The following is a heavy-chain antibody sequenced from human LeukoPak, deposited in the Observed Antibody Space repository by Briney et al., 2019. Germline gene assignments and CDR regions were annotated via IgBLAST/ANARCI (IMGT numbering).Heavy chain of an antibody. J-gene: IGHJ3*02. CDR3: ARDRTPYDSSGYYYLPDAFDI. CDR2: ISAYNGNT. D-gene: IGHD3-22*01. Sequence: ASVKVSCKASGGTFSSYAISWVRQAPGQGLEWMGWISAYNGNTNYAQKLQGRVTMTTDTSTSTAYMELRSLRSDDTAVYYCARDRTPYDSSGYYYLPDAFDIWGQGTMVTVSS. V-gene: IGHV1-18*01. CDR1: GGTFSSYA.